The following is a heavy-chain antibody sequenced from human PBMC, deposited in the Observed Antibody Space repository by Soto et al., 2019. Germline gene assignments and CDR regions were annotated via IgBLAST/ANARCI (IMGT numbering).Heavy chain of an antibody. CDR3: ASPSGSGLSLPT. J-gene: IGHJ5*01. CDR2: IRPNSGDT. Sequence: QVHLVQSGAEVKKPGASVKVSCKASGYTFTASYMHWVRQAPGQGLEWLGWIRPNSGDTNYAQKFQDRVTLTRDTSISTAYMELTLRPDDTAVYYCASPSGSGLSLPTWGQGSLVTVSS. V-gene: IGHV1-2*02. CDR1: GYTFTASY. D-gene: IGHD3-22*01.